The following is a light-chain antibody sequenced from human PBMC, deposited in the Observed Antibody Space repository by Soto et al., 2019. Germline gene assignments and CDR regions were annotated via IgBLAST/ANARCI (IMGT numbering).Light chain of an antibody. J-gene: IGKJ5*01. V-gene: IGKV1-39*01. Sequence: DIQMTQSPSSLSASVGDRVTITCRASQSISSYLNWYQQKPGKAPKLLIYAASSLQSGVPSRFSGSGSGTDFTLTISSLEPEDFEVYYCQQRSNWPPLFGQGTRLEIK. CDR2: AAS. CDR1: QSISSY. CDR3: QQRSNWPPL.